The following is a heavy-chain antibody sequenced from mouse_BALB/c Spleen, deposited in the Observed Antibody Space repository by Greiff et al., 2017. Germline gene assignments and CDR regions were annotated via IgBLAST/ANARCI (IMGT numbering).Heavy chain of an antibody. J-gene: IGHJ3*01. V-gene: IGHV14-3*02. D-gene: IGHD2-4*01. CDR2: IDPANGNT. Sequence: VQLQQSGAELVKPGASVKLSCTASGFNIKDTYMHWVKQRPEQGLEWIGRIDPANGNTKYDPKFQGKATITADTSSNTAYLQLSSLTSEDTAVYYCGYDSPFAYWGQGTLVTVSA. CDR1: GFNIKDTY. CDR3: GYDSPFAY.